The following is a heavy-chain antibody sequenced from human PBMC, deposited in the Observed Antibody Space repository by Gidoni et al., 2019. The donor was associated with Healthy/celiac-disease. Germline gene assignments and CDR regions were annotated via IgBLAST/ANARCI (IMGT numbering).Heavy chain of an antibody. D-gene: IGHD6-13*01. CDR1: GGPFTSYT. J-gene: IGHJ4*02. CDR2: IIPILGIA. Sequence: QVQLVQAGAEVKNPGASVKVSCQASGGPFTSYTLSWVRQAPGQGLEWMGRIIPILGIANYAQKFQCRVTITADKSTSTAYMELSSLRSEDTAVYYCAGDGVAAAGTPMEFDYWGQGTLVTVSS. CDR3: AGDGVAAAGTPMEFDY. V-gene: IGHV1-69*08.